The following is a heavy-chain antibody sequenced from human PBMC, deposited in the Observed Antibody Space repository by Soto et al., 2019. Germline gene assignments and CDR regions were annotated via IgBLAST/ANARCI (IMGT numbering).Heavy chain of an antibody. CDR1: GYSISNGYY. CDR2: IYHSGTT. V-gene: IGHV4-38-2*02. D-gene: IGHD5-18*01. Sequence: PSEILSLTCTVSGYSISNGYYWGWIRQSPEKGLEWIGTIYHSGTTYYNPSLKSRVIMSIDTSKNQFSLNLNSVTAADTAVYYCVRDRYSCGSEVAKWGQGTLVTVPS. CDR3: VRDRYSCGSEVAK. J-gene: IGHJ4*02.